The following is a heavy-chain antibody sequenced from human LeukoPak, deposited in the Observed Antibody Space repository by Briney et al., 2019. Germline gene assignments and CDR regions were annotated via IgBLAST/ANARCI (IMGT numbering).Heavy chain of an antibody. Sequence: GGPLRLSCAASGFIFGGYWMSWVRQAPGRGLEWVANTNPDGSIKYYVDSVNGRFTISRDNAKNSLYLQMNSLRAEDTAVYYCVRAEDIVLMVYAPFFDYWGQGTLVTVSS. J-gene: IGHJ4*02. CDR2: TNPDGSIK. CDR3: VRAEDIVLMVYAPFFDY. CDR1: GFIFGGYW. D-gene: IGHD2-8*01. V-gene: IGHV3-7*01.